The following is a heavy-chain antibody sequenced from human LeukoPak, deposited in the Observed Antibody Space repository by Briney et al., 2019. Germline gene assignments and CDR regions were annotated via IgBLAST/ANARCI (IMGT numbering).Heavy chain of an antibody. CDR3: AREITIFGVVIGYYYYYYMDV. J-gene: IGHJ6*03. CDR1: GFTFSSYW. Sequence: GGSLRLSCAASGFTFSSYWISWVRQAPGKGLEWVANIKQDGSEKYYVDSVKGRFTISRDNAKNSLYLQMNSLRAEDTAVYYCAREITIFGVVIGYYYYYYMDVWGKGTTVTVSS. D-gene: IGHD3-3*01. V-gene: IGHV3-7*01. CDR2: IKQDGSEK.